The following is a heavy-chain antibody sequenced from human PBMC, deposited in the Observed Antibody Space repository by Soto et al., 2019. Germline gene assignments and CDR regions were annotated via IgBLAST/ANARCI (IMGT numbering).Heavy chain of an antibody. J-gene: IGHJ4*02. D-gene: IGHD3-22*01. V-gene: IGHV3-48*02. CDR2: IISRGTTI. Sequence: EVQLVESGGGLVQPGGSLRLSCAASGFTFSSYSMNWVRQAPGKGLEWVSYIISRGTTIYYADSVKGRFTISRDNAENSLYLQMNSLRDEDTAVYYCARQDYYDSRGYYYPSALDYWGQGTLVTVSS. CDR1: GFTFSSYS. CDR3: ARQDYYDSRGYYYPSALDY.